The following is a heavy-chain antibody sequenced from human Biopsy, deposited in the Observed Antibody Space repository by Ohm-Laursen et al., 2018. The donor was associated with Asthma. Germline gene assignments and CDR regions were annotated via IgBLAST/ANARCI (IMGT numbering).Heavy chain of an antibody. CDR3: AGTFHFWSPYHAEHYQL. V-gene: IGHV3-7*01. D-gene: IGHD3-3*02. J-gene: IGHJ1*01. CDR1: GFTFGDYW. Sequence: SLRLSCAASGFTFGDYWMSWVRQVPGKGLEWVANIKHDGTEKNHVDPLKGRFTISRDNAKNSLYLQMNSLRAEDTAVYYCAGTFHFWSPYHAEHYQLWGQGTLVTVPS. CDR2: IKHDGTEK.